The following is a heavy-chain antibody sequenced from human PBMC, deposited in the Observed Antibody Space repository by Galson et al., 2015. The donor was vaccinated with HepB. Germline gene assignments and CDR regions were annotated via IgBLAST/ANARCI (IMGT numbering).Heavy chain of an antibody. CDR1: GCTFTING. D-gene: IGHD4/OR15-4a*01. CDR3: ARDRDYRFDY. Sequence: SVKVSCKASGCTFTINGISWVRQTPRQGLEWLGWIGAYGGNTKYAQKYQGRITLTRDTSTSTAYMELRSLRSDDTAVYYCARDRDYRFDYWGQGTLVTVSS. V-gene: IGHV1-18*04. J-gene: IGHJ4*02. CDR2: IGAYGGNT.